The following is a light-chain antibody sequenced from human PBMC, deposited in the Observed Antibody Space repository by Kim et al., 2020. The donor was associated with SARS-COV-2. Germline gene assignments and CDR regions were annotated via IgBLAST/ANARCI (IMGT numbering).Light chain of an antibody. Sequence: QSALTQPASVSGSPGQSINISCTGTSSDVGGYNYVSWYQQHPGKAPKLMIYDVSKRPSGVSNRFSGSKSGNTASLTISWLQAEDEADYYCSSYTSSSTWVFGGGTQLTVL. J-gene: IGLJ3*02. V-gene: IGLV2-14*01. CDR3: SSYTSSSTWV. CDR2: DVS. CDR1: SSDVGGYNY.